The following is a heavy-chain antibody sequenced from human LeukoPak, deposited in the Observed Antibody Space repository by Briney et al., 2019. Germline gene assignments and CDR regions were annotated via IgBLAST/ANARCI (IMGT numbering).Heavy chain of an antibody. V-gene: IGHV7-4-1*02. J-gene: IGHJ4*02. CDR1: GYTFTSYA. D-gene: IGHD3-10*01. CDR3: AREAYGSGSYHFDY. CDR2: INTNTGNP. Sequence: ASVKVSCKASGYTFTSYAMNWVRQAPGQGLEWMGWINTNTGNPMYAQGFTGRFVFSLDTSVSTAYLQISSPEAEDTAIYYCAREAYGSGSYHFDYWGQGTLVTASS.